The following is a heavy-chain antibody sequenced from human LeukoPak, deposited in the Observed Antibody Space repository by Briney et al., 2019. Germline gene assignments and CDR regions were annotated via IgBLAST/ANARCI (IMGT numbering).Heavy chain of an antibody. CDR3: ARIEWERLGRAFDI. Sequence: GASLRLSCAASGFTFSSYSMNWVRQAPGKGLEWVSYISSSSSTIYYADSVKGRFTISRDNSKNTLFLQMNSLRAEDMAVYYCARIEWERLGRAFDIWGQGTMVTVSS. V-gene: IGHV3-48*01. D-gene: IGHD1-26*01. CDR2: ISSSSSTI. CDR1: GFTFSSYS. J-gene: IGHJ3*02.